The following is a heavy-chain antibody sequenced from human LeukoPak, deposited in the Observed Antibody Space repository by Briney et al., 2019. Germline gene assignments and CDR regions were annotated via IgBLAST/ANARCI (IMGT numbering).Heavy chain of an antibody. CDR2: ISYDGSND. CDR3: ARDSPRVPAAFDY. CDR1: GFTFSSYA. J-gene: IGHJ4*02. D-gene: IGHD2-2*01. Sequence: GGSLRLSCTASGFTFSSYALHWVRQAPGKGLEWVAFISYDGSNDYYADSVKGRFTISRDNSRNTLYLQVNSLRPEDTAVYYCARDSPRVPAAFDYWGQGTLVTVPS. V-gene: IGHV3-30-3*01.